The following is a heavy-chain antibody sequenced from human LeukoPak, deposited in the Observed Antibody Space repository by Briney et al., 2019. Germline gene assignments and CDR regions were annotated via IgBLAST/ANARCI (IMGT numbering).Heavy chain of an antibody. J-gene: IGHJ4*03. Sequence: KTSETLSLTCAVYGGSFSGYYWSWIRQPPGKGLEWIGEINHSGSTNYNPSLKSRVTISVDTSKNQFSLKLSSVTAADTAVYYCARKRITIFGVVSYFDYWGQGTMVTVSS. CDR2: INHSGST. V-gene: IGHV4-34*01. CDR1: GGSFSGYY. CDR3: ARKRITIFGVVSYFDY. D-gene: IGHD3-3*01.